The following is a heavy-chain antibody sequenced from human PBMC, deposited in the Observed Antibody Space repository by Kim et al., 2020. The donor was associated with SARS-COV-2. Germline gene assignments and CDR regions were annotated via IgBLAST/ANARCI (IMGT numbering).Heavy chain of an antibody. Sequence: SETLSLTCTVSGGSISSSSYYWGWIRQPPGKGLEWIGSIYYSGSTYYNPSLKSRVTISVDTSKNQFSLKLSSVTAADTAVYYCARHQDYGATWPWFDPWGQGPLVTVSS. J-gene: IGHJ5*02. CDR2: IYYSGST. CDR3: ARHQDYGATWPWFDP. V-gene: IGHV4-39*01. CDR1: GGSISSSSYY. D-gene: IGHD4-17*01.